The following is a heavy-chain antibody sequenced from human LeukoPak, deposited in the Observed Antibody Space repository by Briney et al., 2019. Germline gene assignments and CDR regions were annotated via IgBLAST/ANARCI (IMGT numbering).Heavy chain of an antibody. J-gene: IGHJ6*02. CDR3: ARAKSSLEWTFYYYYGMDV. V-gene: IGHV3-30*03. Sequence: GGSLRLSCAASGFTFSSYGMHWVRQAPGKGLEWVAVISYDGSNKYYADSVKGRFTISRDNSKNTLYLQMNSLRAEDTAVYYCARAKSSLEWTFYYYYGMDVWGQGTTVTVSS. CDR2: ISYDGSNK. CDR1: GFTFSSYG. D-gene: IGHD3-3*01.